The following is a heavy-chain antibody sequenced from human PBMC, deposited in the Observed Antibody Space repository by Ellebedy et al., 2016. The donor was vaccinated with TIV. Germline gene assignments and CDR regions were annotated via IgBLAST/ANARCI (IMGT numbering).Heavy chain of an antibody. Sequence: SVKVSCXASGYTFTSYGISWVRQAPGQGLEWMGGIIPIFGTANYAQKFQGRVTITADESTSTAYMELSSLRSEDTAVYYCARIPSEGGWYEYGMDVWGQGTTVTVSS. D-gene: IGHD6-19*01. CDR2: IIPIFGTA. V-gene: IGHV1-69*13. CDR3: ARIPSEGGWYEYGMDV. CDR1: GYTFTSYG. J-gene: IGHJ6*02.